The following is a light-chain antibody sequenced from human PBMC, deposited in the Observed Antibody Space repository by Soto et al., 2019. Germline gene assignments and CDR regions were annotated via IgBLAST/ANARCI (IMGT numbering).Light chain of an antibody. Sequence: QSALTQPASVSRSPGQTITIACAGTSSDIGRYNMVSWYQQHPGKVPKLLISDVSIRPSGVSDRFSGSRSGNTASLTISGVQPEDYAHYYCTSYTSKNTHVFGSGTRVTVL. CDR1: SSDIGRYNM. V-gene: IGLV2-14*02. CDR3: TSYTSKNTHV. J-gene: IGLJ1*01. CDR2: DVS.